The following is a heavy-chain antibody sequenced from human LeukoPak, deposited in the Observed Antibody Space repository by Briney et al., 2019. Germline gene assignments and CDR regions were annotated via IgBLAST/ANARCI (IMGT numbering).Heavy chain of an antibody. CDR1: GYSIRSDYY. D-gene: IGHD3-10*01. V-gene: IGHV4-38-2*02. J-gene: IGHJ4*02. CDR3: ARVYYYGSGSNFFDY. CDR2: VYHNGNK. Sequence: SETLSLTCTVSGYSIRSDYYWGWIRQSPGKGLEWVGSVYHNGNKYHNPSLKSRVTISVDTSKNEFSLKVNSVTAADTAIYYCARVYYYGSGSNFFDYWGQGTLVTVSS.